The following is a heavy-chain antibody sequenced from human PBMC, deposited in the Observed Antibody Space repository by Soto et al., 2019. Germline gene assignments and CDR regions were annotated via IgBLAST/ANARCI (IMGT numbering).Heavy chain of an antibody. V-gene: IGHV3-48*01. J-gene: IGHJ5*02. CDR1: GFTFSSYS. D-gene: IGHD3-16*01. Sequence: GGSLRLSCAASGFTFSSYSMNWVRQAPGKGLEWVSYISSSSSTIYYADSVKGRFTISRDNAKNSLYLQMNSLRAEDAVVYYSARDLSCSSSGLCLDPWGQGTLVTVSS. CDR2: ISSSSSTI. CDR3: ARDLSCSSSGLCLDP.